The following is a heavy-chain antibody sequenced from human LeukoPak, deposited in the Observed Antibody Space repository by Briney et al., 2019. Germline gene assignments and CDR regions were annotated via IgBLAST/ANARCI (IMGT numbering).Heavy chain of an antibody. CDR3: AKDLRVYSYDLDY. CDR1: GFTFSSYA. Sequence: LAGGSLRLSCAASGFTFSSYAMSWVRQAPGKGLEWVSAISGSGGSTYYADSVKGRFTISRDNSKNTLYLQMNSLRAEGTAVYYCAKDLRVYSYDLDYWGQGTLVTVSS. D-gene: IGHD5-18*01. V-gene: IGHV3-23*01. CDR2: ISGSGGST. J-gene: IGHJ4*02.